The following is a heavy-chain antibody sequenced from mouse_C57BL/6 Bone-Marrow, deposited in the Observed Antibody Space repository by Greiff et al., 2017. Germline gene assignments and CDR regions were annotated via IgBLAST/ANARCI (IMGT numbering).Heavy chain of an antibody. CDR3: ARCYDYYYAMDY. Sequence: VQLQQSGAELARPGASVKLSCKASGYTFTSYGISWVKQRTGQGLEWIGEIYPRSGNTYYNEKYKGKATLTADKSSSTAYMELRILTSEDSAVYFCARCYDYYYAMDYWGQGTSVTVSA. CDR1: GYTFTSYG. V-gene: IGHV1-81*01. D-gene: IGHD2-4*01. J-gene: IGHJ4*01. CDR2: IYPRSGNT.